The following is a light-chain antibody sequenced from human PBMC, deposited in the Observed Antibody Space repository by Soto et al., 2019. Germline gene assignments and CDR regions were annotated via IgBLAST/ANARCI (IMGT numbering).Light chain of an antibody. Sequence: QSVLTQPASVSGSTGQSITISCTGTSSDVGGYNYVSWYQQHPGKAPKLMIYDVSNRPSGVSNRFSGSKSGNTASLTISGLQAEDEADYYFSSYTSSSLEVFGGGTKLTVL. CDR1: SSDVGGYNY. V-gene: IGLV2-14*01. J-gene: IGLJ2*01. CDR3: SSYTSSSLEV. CDR2: DVS.